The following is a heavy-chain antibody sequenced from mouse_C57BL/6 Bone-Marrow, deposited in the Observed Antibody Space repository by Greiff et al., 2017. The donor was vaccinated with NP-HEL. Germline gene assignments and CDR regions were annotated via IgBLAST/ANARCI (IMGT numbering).Heavy chain of an antibody. CDR2: IYPRSGNT. CDR1: GYTFTSYG. Sequence: QVQLQQSGAELARPGASVKLSCKASGYTFTSYGINWVKQRTGQGLEWIGEIYPRSGNTYYNEKFKGKATLTADKSSSTAYMELRSLTSEDSAVYFCARDWDGAWFAYWGQGTLVTVSA. V-gene: IGHV1-81*01. CDR3: ARDWDGAWFAY. D-gene: IGHD4-1*01. J-gene: IGHJ3*01.